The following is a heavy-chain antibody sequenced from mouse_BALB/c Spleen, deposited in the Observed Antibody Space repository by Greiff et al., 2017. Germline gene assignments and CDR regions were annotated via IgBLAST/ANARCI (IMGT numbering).Heavy chain of an antibody. V-gene: IGHV1-15*01. J-gene: IGHJ2*01. CDR3: TPNWDYFDY. Sequence: QVHVKQSGAELVRPGASVTLSCKASGYTFTDYEMHWVKQTPVHGLEWIGAIDPETGGTAYNQKFKGKATLTADKSSSTAYMELRSLTSEDSAVYYCTPNWDYFDYWGQGTTLTVSS. CDR2: IDPETGGT. D-gene: IGHD4-1*02. CDR1: GYTFTDYE.